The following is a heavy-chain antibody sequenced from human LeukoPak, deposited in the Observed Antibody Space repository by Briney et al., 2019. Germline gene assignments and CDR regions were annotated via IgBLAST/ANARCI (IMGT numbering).Heavy chain of an antibody. J-gene: IGHJ4*02. D-gene: IGHD2-8*01. CDR3: ARDSNSYRSFDY. Sequence: GGSLRLSCAASGFTFSSYGMHWVRQAPGKGLEWVAVVWYDGSNKYYADSVKGRFTISRDNFKNTLYLQMNSLRAEDTAVYYCARDSNSYRSFDYWGQGTLVTVSS. CDR2: VWYDGSNK. V-gene: IGHV3-33*01. CDR1: GFTFSSYG.